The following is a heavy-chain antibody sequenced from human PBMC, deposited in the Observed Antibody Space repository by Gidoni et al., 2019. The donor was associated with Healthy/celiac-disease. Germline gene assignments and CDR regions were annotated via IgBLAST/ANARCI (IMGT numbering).Heavy chain of an antibody. CDR3: ARGPVSLLVVTRRPFDP. Sequence: QVQLQQWGAGLLMPSEPLSLTCAGPGGSFSGYYWSWIRQPPGKGLEWIGEINHSGSTNYNPSLKSRVTISVDTSKNQFSLKLSSVTAADTAVYYCARGPVSLLVVTRRPFDPWGQGTLVTVSS. D-gene: IGHD2-21*02. V-gene: IGHV4-34*01. J-gene: IGHJ5*02. CDR2: INHSGST. CDR1: GGSFSGYY.